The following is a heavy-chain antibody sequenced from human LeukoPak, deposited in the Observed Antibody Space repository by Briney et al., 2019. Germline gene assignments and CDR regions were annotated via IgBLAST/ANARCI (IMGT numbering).Heavy chain of an antibody. Sequence: SVKVSCKASGGTFSSHTISWVRQAPGQGLEWMGRIIPILGIANYAQKFQGRVTITADKSTSTAYMELSSLRSEDTAVYYCAREQKAKGYCSGGSCRRNYFDYWGQGTLVTVSS. V-gene: IGHV1-69*04. D-gene: IGHD2-15*01. CDR3: AREQKAKGYCSGGSCRRNYFDY. CDR1: GGTFSSHT. J-gene: IGHJ4*02. CDR2: IIPILGIA.